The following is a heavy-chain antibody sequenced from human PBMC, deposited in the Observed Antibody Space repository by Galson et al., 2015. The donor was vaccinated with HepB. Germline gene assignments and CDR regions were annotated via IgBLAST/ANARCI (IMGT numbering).Heavy chain of an antibody. V-gene: IGHV3-30*18. CDR2: ISYDGSNK. CDR3: AKDREGYCSSTSCYSDYFDY. Sequence: SLRLSCAASGFTFSSYGMHWVRQAPGKGLEWVAVISYDGSNKYYADSVKGRFTISRDNSKNTLYLQMNSLRAEDTAVYYCAKDREGYCSSTSCYSDYFDYWGQGTLVTVSS. CDR1: GFTFSSYG. D-gene: IGHD2-2*01. J-gene: IGHJ4*02.